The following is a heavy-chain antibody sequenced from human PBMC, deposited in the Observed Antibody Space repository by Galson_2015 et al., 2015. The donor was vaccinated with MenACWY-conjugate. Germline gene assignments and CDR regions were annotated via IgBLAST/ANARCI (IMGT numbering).Heavy chain of an antibody. D-gene: IGHD4-17*01. CDR2: MKHRGST. V-gene: IGHV4-34*01. J-gene: IGHJ5*02. CDR3: ARGSTFSLRRNWFDP. CDR1: GGSFSGYY. Sequence: SETMSLTCAVYGGSFSGYYWSWISQRPGKGLEGIGEMKHRGSTNYNPSLKSRVTISVDTSKNQFSLKLSSVTAADTAVYYCARGSTFSLRRNWFDPWGQGTLVTVSS.